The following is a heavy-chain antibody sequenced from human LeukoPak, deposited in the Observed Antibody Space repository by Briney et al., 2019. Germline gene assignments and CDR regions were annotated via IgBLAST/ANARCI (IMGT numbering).Heavy chain of an antibody. Sequence: GGSLRLSCAASGITLTSYSMNWVRQAPGKGLEWVSYISSSSSSIYHADSVKGRFTISRDNAKNSVFLEMSSLRVEDTAVYYCVRDVELWGQGTLVTVSS. V-gene: IGHV3-48*04. J-gene: IGHJ4*02. CDR3: VRDVEL. CDR2: ISSSSSSI. D-gene: IGHD1-1*01. CDR1: GITLTSYS.